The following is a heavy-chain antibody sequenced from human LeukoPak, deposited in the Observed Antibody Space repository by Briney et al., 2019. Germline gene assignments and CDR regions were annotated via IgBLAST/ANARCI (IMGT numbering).Heavy chain of an antibody. D-gene: IGHD3-22*01. CDR2: IYHSGST. J-gene: IGHJ4*02. CDR3: ARSSGYMSY. V-gene: IGHV4-38-2*02. Sequence: SETLSLTCTVSHYSISSNYYWGWIRQPPGKGLEWIGSIYHSGSTYYNPSLKSRVTISVDTSRNRFSLKLTSVTAADTAVYYCARSSGYMSYWGQGTLVTASS. CDR1: HYSISSNYY.